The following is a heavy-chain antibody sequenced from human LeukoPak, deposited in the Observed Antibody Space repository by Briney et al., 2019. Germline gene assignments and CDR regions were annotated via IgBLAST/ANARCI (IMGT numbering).Heavy chain of an antibody. Sequence: PSETLSLTCTVSGGSISSSSYYWGWLRQPPGKGLEWIGSIYYSGSTYYNPSLKSRVTISVDTSKNQFSLKLSSVTAADTAVYYCARSTTTIIVIPGYYFDYWGQGTLVTVSS. J-gene: IGHJ4*02. CDR3: ARSTTTIIVIPGYYFDY. V-gene: IGHV4-39*07. CDR1: GGSISSSSYY. D-gene: IGHD3-22*01. CDR2: IYYSGST.